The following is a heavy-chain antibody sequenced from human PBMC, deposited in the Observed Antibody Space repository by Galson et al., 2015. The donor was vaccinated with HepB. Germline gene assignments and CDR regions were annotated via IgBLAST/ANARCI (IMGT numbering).Heavy chain of an antibody. V-gene: IGHV3-11*06. Sequence: SLRLSCAVSGFTFSDYCMSWIRPAPGKGLEWISYISSNTLYTNYADSVKGRFTLSRDNAKTSLYLQINGLRAEDTAVYYCARVADADYGDHTHFDSWGQGTLVTVSS. CDR1: GFTFSDYC. CDR3: ARVADADYGDHTHFDS. J-gene: IGHJ4*02. D-gene: IGHD4-17*01. CDR2: ISSNTLYT.